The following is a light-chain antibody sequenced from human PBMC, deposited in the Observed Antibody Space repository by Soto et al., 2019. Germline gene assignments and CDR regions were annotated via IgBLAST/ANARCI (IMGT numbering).Light chain of an antibody. Sequence: HIIHFPSTLSASVVARVTITCRASQSISSLLNWYQQKPGKAPKLLIYAASSLQSGVPSRFSGSESGTDFTLTISSLQPEDFATYYCQQSYNNPRTFGQGTKVDIK. J-gene: IGKJ1*01. CDR1: QSISSL. CDR3: QQSYNNPRT. V-gene: IGKV1-39*01. CDR2: AAS.